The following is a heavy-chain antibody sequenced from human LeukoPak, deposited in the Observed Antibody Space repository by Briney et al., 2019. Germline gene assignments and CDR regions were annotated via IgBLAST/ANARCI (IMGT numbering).Heavy chain of an antibody. Sequence: AGGSLRLSCAASGFTFSNAWMSWVRQAPGKGLEWVGRIKSKTDGGTTDYAAPVKGRFTISRDDSKNTLYLQMNSLKTEDTAVYYCTTTPLPRYSSPTTRVDYWGQGTLVTVSS. CDR3: TTTPLPRYSSPTTRVDY. CDR2: IKSKTDGGTT. CDR1: GFTFSNAW. V-gene: IGHV3-15*01. J-gene: IGHJ4*02. D-gene: IGHD6-13*01.